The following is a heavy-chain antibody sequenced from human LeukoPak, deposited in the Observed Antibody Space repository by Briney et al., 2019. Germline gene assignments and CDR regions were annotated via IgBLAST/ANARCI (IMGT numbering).Heavy chain of an antibody. Sequence: GESLKISCKGSGYSFTSYWIGWVRQMPGKGLEWMGIIYPGDSDTRYSPSFQGQVTISADKSISTAYLQWSSLKASDTAMYYCARHSWGHCSSTSCYSLYYYYYGMDVWGQGTTVTVSS. CDR1: GYSFTSYW. CDR3: ARHSWGHCSSTSCYSLYYYYYGMDV. CDR2: IYPGDSDT. D-gene: IGHD2-2*02. J-gene: IGHJ6*02. V-gene: IGHV5-51*01.